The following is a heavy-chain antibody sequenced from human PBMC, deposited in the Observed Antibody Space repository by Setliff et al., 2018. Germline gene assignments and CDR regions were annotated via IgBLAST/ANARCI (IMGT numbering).Heavy chain of an antibody. CDR1: GASFSNYY. V-gene: IGHV4-34*01. Sequence: SETLSLTCTVYGASFSNYYWGWVRQPPEERLEWIGEIDHSGRTKYNPSLKGRVTISVDTSKNQFSLRLTSVTAADTAVYYCARPHGGDYAFDIWGQGRMVTVSS. D-gene: IGHD3-16*01. J-gene: IGHJ3*02. CDR2: IDHSGRT. CDR3: ARPHGGDYAFDI.